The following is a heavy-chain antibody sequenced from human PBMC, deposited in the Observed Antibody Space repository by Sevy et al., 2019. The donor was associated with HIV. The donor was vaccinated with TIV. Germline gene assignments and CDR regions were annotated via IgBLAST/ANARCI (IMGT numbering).Heavy chain of an antibody. CDR1: GYTFTGYY. Sequence: ASVKVSCKASGYTFTGYYMHWVRQAPGQGLEWMGRINPNSGGTNYAQKFQGRVTMSRDTSISTAYMELSRLRSDDTAVYFCARVWNSDYYDSSGPNWFDSWGQGTLVTVSS. V-gene: IGHV1-2*06. CDR3: ARVWNSDYYDSSGPNWFDS. CDR2: INPNSGGT. D-gene: IGHD3-22*01. J-gene: IGHJ5*01.